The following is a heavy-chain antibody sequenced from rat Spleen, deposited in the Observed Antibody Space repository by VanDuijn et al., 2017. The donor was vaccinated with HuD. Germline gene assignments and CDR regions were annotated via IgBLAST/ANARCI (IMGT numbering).Heavy chain of an antibody. CDR3: ARHRLYYYVMDA. CDR2: ISYDGNAH. V-gene: IGHV5-7*01. CDR1: GFTFSDYY. D-gene: IGHD3-1*01. Sequence: EVQLVESGGGLVQPGRSLKLSCAASGFTFSDYYMAWVRQAPTKGLEWVASISYDGNAHYYRDSVKGRFTISRDNAKSTLYLQMDSLRSEDTATYYWARHRLYYYVMDAWGQGTSVTVSS. J-gene: IGHJ4*01.